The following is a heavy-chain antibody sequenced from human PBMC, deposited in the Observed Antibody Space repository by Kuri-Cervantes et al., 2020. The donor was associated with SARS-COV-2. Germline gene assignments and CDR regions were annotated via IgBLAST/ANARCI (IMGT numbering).Heavy chain of an antibody. CDR3: AKDMGTIFGVVIGSGYGMDV. CDR2: ISSSGTYT. CDR1: GFTFSDYY. J-gene: IGHJ6*02. D-gene: IGHD3-3*01. Sequence: GGSLRLSCAASGFTFSDYYMSWIRQAPGKGLEWLSYISSSGTYTNYADSVKGRFTISRDNAKNSLCLQMNSLRAEDTALYYCAKDMGTIFGVVIGSGYGMDVWGQGTTVTVSS. V-gene: IGHV3-11*05.